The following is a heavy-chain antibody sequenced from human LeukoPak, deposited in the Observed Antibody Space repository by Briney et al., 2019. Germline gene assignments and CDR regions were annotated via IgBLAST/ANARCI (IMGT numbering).Heavy chain of an antibody. CDR2: ISSSGSTI. CDR1: GFTFSSYE. V-gene: IGHV3-48*03. J-gene: IGHJ4*02. D-gene: IGHD6-13*01. Sequence: GGSLRLSCAASGFTFSSYEMNWVRQAPGKGLEGVSYISSSGSTIYYVDSVKGRFTISRDNAKNSLYLQMNRLRAEDTAVYYCARDSLQYSSSWYDSSFDYWGQGTLVTVSS. CDR3: ARDSLQYSSSWYDSSFDY.